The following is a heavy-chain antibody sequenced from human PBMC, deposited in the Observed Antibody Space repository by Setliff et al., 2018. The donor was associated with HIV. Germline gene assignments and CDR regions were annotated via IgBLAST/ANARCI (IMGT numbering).Heavy chain of an antibody. D-gene: IGHD3-3*01. CDR1: RYTFSTYA. V-gene: IGHV1-3*01. CDR3: ARGRGAYDFWTSDIYYMGV. Sequence: ASVKVSCKASRYTFSTYAFHWVRQAPGQRLEWMGWINAANGDTKYSQKFQGRVTITRDKSASTAYMELSSLRFEDTAVYYCARGRGAYDFWTSDIYYMGVWGNGTTVTVSS. CDR2: INAANGDT. J-gene: IGHJ6*03.